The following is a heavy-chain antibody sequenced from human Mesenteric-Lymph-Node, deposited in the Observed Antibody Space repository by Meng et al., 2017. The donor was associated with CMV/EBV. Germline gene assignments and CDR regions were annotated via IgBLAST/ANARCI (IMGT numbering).Heavy chain of an antibody. CDR3: ARDRGYGDYEPTHP. J-gene: IGHJ5*02. Sequence: LSLTCAVHGGSFSGYYWSWIRQAPGKGLDWISYISSTGSAIYYADSVKGRFTISRDNSKNSLFLQMHDLRADDTAVHYCARDRGYGDYEPTHPWGQGTLVTVSS. D-gene: IGHD4-17*01. CDR2: ISSTGSAI. CDR1: GGSFSGYY. V-gene: IGHV3-11*01.